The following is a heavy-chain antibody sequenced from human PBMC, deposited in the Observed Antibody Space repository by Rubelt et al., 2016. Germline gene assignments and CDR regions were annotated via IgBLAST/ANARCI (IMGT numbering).Heavy chain of an antibody. Sequence: QVQLQESGPGLVKPSGTLSLTCAVSGGSISSSNWWSWVRQPPGKGLEWIGAISYSGSPHYSPSLKSRLTIYLDTSKNQVSLKLTSVTTEDTAVYYGAGDDDGDAYFDYWGQGTLVTVSS. CDR3: AGDDDGDAYFDY. D-gene: IGHD3-10*01. J-gene: IGHJ4*02. V-gene: IGHV4-4*02. CDR1: GGSISSSNW. CDR2: ISYSGSP.